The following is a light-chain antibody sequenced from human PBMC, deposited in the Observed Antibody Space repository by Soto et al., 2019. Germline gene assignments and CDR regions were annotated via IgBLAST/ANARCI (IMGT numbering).Light chain of an antibody. CDR3: SSYTSSSTLYV. CDR2: DVS. CDR1: SSDVGGYNF. J-gene: IGLJ1*01. V-gene: IGLV2-14*01. Sequence: QSALTQPASVSGSPGQSITISCTGTSSDVGGYNFVSWYQQYPGKAPKLMIYDVSNRPSGASNRFSGSKSGNTASLTISRLQAEDEADYYCSSYTSSSTLYVFGTGTKVTVL.